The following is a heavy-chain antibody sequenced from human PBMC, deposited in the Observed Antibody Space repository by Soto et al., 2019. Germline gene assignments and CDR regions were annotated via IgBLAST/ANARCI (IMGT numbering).Heavy chain of an antibody. CDR1: GCSISSYY. D-gene: IGHD3-10*01. J-gene: IGHJ6*03. V-gene: IGHV4-59*01. Sequence: SETLSLTCAASGCSISSYYWSWIRQPPGKGLEWIGYIYYSGSTNYNPSLKSRVTISVDTSKNQFSLKLSSVTAADTAVYFFARYYGSEWDYYYYYYMEVWGKGTTVTVSS. CDR2: IYYSGST. CDR3: ARYYGSEWDYYYYYYMEV.